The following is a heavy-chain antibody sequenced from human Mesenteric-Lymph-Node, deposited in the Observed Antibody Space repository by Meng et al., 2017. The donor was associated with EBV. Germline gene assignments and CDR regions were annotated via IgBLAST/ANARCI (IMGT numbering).Heavy chain of an antibody. Sequence: QRRRQESGPGLVKPSETLSLTCSVSGGSLSSSSYSWAWIRQPPGKGLEWIGTIYYSGNTFYNPSLESRITISVDTSTNQFSLNLRSVSAPDTAVYYCARLYDNYVDYWGRGSLVTVSS. D-gene: IGHD3-9*01. CDR3: ARLYDNYVDY. J-gene: IGHJ4*02. CDR2: IYYSGNT. CDR1: GGSLSSSSYS. V-gene: IGHV4-39*01.